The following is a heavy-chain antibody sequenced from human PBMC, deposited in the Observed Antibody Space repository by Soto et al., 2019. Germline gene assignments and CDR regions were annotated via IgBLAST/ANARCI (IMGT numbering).Heavy chain of an antibody. Sequence: PSETLSLTCTVSGGSISSSSYYWGWIRQPPGKGLEWIGSIYYSGSTYYNPSLKSRVTISVDTSKNQFSLKLSSVTAADTAVYYCARQWDEDYYDSSGYEMNWFDPWGQGTLVTVSS. J-gene: IGHJ5*02. D-gene: IGHD3-22*01. CDR2: IYYSGST. CDR1: GGSISSSSYY. V-gene: IGHV4-39*01. CDR3: ARQWDEDYYDSSGYEMNWFDP.